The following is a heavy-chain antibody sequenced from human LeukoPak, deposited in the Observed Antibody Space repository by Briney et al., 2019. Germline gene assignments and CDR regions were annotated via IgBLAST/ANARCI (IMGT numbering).Heavy chain of an antibody. D-gene: IGHD3-10*01. CDR3: ARHGYYASGSYLWDY. V-gene: IGHV4-59*08. CDR2: IYYSGST. CDR1: GGSISSYY. J-gene: IGHJ4*02. Sequence: SETLSLTCTVSGGSISSYYWSWIRQPPGKGLEWIGYIYYSGSTNYHPSLKSRVTISVDASKNQFSLKLTSVTAADTAVYYCARHGYYASGSYLWDYWGRGTLVTVSS.